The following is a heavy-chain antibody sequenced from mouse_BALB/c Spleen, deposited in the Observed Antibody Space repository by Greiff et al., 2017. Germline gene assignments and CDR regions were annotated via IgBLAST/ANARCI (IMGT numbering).Heavy chain of an antibody. CDR3: AKGSIMITGDYAMDY. D-gene: IGHD2-4*01. CDR2: ISCYNGAT. CDR1: GYSFTGYY. V-gene: IGHV1S34*01. J-gene: IGHJ4*01. Sequence: LVKTGASVKISCKASGYSFTGYYMHWVKQSHGKSLEWIGYISCYNGATSYNQKFKGKATFTVDTSSSTAYMQFNSLTSEDSAVYYCAKGSIMITGDYAMDYWGQGTSVTVSA.